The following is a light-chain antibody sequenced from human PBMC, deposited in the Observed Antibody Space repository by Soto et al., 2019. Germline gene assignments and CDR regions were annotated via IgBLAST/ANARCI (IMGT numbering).Light chain of an antibody. Sequence: DIQIPQSPSTLSASVGDRVTITCRASQSISNWLAWYQQKPGKAPKLLIYKTSNLDSGVPSRFSGSGSGTEFSLTISSLQPDDFATYYCQQYKSFSLTFGGGTRVEVK. CDR2: KTS. CDR1: QSISNW. J-gene: IGKJ4*01. CDR3: QQYKSFSLT. V-gene: IGKV1-5*03.